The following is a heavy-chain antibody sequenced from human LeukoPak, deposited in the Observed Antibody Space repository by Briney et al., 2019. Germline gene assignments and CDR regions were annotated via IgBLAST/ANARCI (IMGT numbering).Heavy chain of an antibody. CDR1: GFTFSSYA. CDR3: ARSPRGAPGYFDY. V-gene: IGHV3-23*01. CDR2: ISGSGGST. D-gene: IGHD3-10*01. J-gene: IGHJ4*02. Sequence: GGSLRLSCAASGFTFSSYAMSWVRQAPGKGLEWVSAISGSGGSTYYADSVKGRFTISRDNSKNTLYLQMNSLRAEDTAVYYCARSPRGAPGYFDYWGQGTLVTVSS.